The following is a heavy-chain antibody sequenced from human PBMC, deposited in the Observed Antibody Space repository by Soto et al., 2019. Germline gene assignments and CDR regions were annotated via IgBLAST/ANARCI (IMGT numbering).Heavy chain of an antibody. J-gene: IGHJ4*02. Sequence: GGSLRLSCAASRFTFSSYAMWWVRQAPDKGLEWVAVISDDGSNKYYAESVKGRCTISRDNSKKTLYVQMNSLRVEDTAVYYCAREPYSSSSQGPYFDHWGQGTLVTVSS. D-gene: IGHD6-6*01. V-gene: IGHV3-30-3*01. CDR1: RFTFSSYA. CDR2: ISDDGSNK. CDR3: AREPYSSSSQGPYFDH.